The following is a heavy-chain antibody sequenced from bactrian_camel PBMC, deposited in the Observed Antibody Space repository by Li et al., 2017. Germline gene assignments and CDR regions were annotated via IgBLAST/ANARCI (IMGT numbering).Heavy chain of an antibody. CDR2: MHTGSHTT. J-gene: IGHJ6*01. Sequence: VQLVESGGDMVQPGGSLRLSCAASGFGYGSKCMGWFRQAPGKERERVASMHTGSHTTYYVDSVKGRFTISQDNAKNTVYQQMNSLKPEDTAMYYCAARRVLACSWSSADFDYWGQGTQVTVS. CDR3: AARRVLACSWSSADFDY. CDR1: GFGYGSKC. D-gene: IGHD6*01. V-gene: IGHV3S40*01.